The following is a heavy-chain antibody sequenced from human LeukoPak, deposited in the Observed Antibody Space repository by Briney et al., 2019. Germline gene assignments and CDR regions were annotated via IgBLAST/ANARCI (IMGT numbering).Heavy chain of an antibody. CDR2: ICSIGGST. D-gene: IGHD6-13*01. J-gene: IGHJ4*02. Sequence: PGGSLRLSCAASGFTFSSYAMHWVRQAPGRGVEYVSAICSIGGSTYYANSVKDRFTISRGNSKNTLYLQMGSLRAEDMAVYYYARDDGYSSRGRAASFDYWGQGTLVTVSS. CDR1: GFTFSSYA. CDR3: ARDDGYSSRGRAASFDY. V-gene: IGHV3-64*01.